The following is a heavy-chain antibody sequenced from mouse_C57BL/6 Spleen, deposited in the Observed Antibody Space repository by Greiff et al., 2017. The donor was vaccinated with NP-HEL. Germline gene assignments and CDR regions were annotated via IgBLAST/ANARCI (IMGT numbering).Heavy chain of an antibody. J-gene: IGHJ1*03. CDR3: ARSEGSSPYYWYFDV. V-gene: IGHV1-54*01. D-gene: IGHD1-1*01. CDR1: GYAFTIYL. Sequence: VQLQQSGAELVRPGTSVKVSCKASGYAFTIYLIEWVKQRPGQGLEWIGVINPGSGGTNYNEKFKGKATLTADKSSSTAYMQLSSLTSEDSAVYFCARSEGSSPYYWYFDVWGTGTTVTVSS. CDR2: INPGSGGT.